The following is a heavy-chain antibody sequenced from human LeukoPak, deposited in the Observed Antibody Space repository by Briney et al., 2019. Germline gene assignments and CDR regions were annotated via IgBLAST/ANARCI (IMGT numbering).Heavy chain of an antibody. CDR1: GFTFSDYF. D-gene: IGHD5-12*01. CDR3: AKLPWRDIVATTPDY. V-gene: IGHV3-11*01. Sequence: PGGSLRLSCSASGFTFSDYFMSWIRQPPGKGLEWVSYISSSGSTIYYADSVKGRFTISRDNAKNSLYLQMNSLRAEDMAVYYCAKLPWRDIVATTPDYWGQGTLVTVSS. J-gene: IGHJ4*02. CDR2: ISSSGSTI.